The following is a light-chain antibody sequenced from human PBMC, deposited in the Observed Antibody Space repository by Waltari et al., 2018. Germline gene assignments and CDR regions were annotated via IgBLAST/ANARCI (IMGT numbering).Light chain of an antibody. CDR3: QQRHSAPPT. CDR2: SAS. CDR1: QSIRTY. Sequence: DIQMTQSPSTLSASVGDRVTITCRPSQSIRTYLNWYQQKPGKAPKLLIYSASTLQTGVPTRFTGRGSGTDFTSTNDSLPTENLAAYLLQQRHSAPPTFGQGTRLVIK. V-gene: IGKV1-39*01. J-gene: IGKJ5*01.